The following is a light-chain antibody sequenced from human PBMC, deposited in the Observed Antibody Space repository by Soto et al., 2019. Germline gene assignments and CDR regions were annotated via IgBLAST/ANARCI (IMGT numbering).Light chain of an antibody. CDR3: QQYGDSPRT. Sequence: EIVLTQSPGTLSLSAGERATLSCRASQSIRDSYLAWYQQKPGQAPRLLIYGASIRLTGIPDRFSGSGSGTDFTFTISRLEPEDFAVYYCQQYGDSPRTFGQGTKLELK. CDR1: QSIRDSY. V-gene: IGKV3-20*01. CDR2: GAS. J-gene: IGKJ1*01.